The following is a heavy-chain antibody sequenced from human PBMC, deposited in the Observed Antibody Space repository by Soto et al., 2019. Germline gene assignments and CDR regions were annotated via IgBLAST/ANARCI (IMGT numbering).Heavy chain of an antibody. CDR3: AAGDSSDTGDH. CDR1: GDTLSHCG. D-gene: IGHD5-18*01. J-gene: IGHJ4*02. V-gene: IGHV1-69*13. CDR2: TTAIRGTR. Sequence: ASVKVSCKASGDTLSHCGVSWVRQVTGKGLEWMGGTTAIRGTRDYAQKFQGRMTITSDESTTTSYMELNSLTSDDTAVYYCAAGDSSDTGDHWGQGTLVTVSS.